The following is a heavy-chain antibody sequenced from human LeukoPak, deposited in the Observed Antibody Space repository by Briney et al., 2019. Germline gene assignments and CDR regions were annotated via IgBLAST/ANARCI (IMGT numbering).Heavy chain of an antibody. J-gene: IGHJ4*02. CDR2: INHSGST. CDR3: AIACSGWLRYYFDY. D-gene: IGHD6-19*01. CDR1: GGSFSGYY. Sequence: SETLSLTCAVYGGSFSGYYWSWIRQPPGKGLEWIGEINHSGSTNYNPSLKSRVTISVDTSKNQFSLKLSSVTAADTAVYYCAIACSGWLRYYFDYWGQGALVTVSS. V-gene: IGHV4-34*01.